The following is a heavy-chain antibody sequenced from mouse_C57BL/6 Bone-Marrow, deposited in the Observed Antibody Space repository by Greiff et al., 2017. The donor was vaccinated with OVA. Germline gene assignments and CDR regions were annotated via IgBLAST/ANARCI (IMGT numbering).Heavy chain of an antibody. CDR2: ISDGGSYT. V-gene: IGHV5-4*03. J-gene: IGHJ3*01. Sequence: EVMLVESGGGLVKPGGSLKLSCAASGFTFSSYAMSWVRQTPEKRLEWVATISDGGSYTYYPDNVKGRFTISRDNAKNNLYLQMSHLKSEDTAMYYCARSGATRAWFAYWGQGTLVTVSA. CDR3: ARSGATRAWFAY. CDR1: GFTFSSYA. D-gene: IGHD3-1*01.